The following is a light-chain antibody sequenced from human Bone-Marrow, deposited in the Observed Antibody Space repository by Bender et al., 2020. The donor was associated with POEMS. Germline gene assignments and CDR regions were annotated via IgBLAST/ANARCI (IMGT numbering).Light chain of an antibody. CDR3: AVWDDSLNGWV. V-gene: IGLV1-44*01. J-gene: IGLJ3*02. CDR1: SSNIGAHA. Sequence: QSVLTQPPSASGTPGQRVTISCSGGSSNIGAHAVNWYQHLPGTAPKLLIYSSHRRPSEVPDRLSGSRSGTSASLALSGLQSEDEADDYCAVWDDSLNGWVCGGGAKLTVL. CDR2: SSH.